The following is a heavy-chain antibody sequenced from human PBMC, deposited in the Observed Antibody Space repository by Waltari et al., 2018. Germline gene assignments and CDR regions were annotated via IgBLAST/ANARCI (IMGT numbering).Heavy chain of an antibody. CDR2: INPNSGGT. CDR1: GYTFTGYY. V-gene: IGHV1-2*02. CDR3: ARDGGEVVTSYYYYMDV. Sequence: QVQLVQSGAEVKKPGASVKVSCKASGYTFTGYYMHWVRQAPGQGLEWMGWINPNSGGTNYAQKFQGRVTMTRDTSISTAYMELSRLRSGDTAVYYCARDGGEVVTSYYYYMDVWGKGTTVTISS. D-gene: IGHD2-15*01. J-gene: IGHJ6*03.